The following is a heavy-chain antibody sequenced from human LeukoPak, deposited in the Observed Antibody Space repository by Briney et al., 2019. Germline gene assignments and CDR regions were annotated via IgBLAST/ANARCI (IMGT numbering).Heavy chain of an antibody. V-gene: IGHV4-59*01. J-gene: IGHJ4*02. Sequence: SETLSLTCTVSGGSISSYYWSWIRQPPGKGLDWIGYISYPGSTNYNPSLNSRVTISIDTSKNQFSLKLSSVTAADTAVYYCARVRTTVTYYFDYWGQGTLVTVSS. D-gene: IGHD4-17*01. CDR3: ARVRTTVTYYFDY. CDR1: GGSISSYY. CDR2: ISYPGST.